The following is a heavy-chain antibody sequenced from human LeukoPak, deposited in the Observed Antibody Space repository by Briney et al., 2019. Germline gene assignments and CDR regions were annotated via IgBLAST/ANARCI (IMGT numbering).Heavy chain of an antibody. J-gene: IGHJ4*02. CDR1: AFTFSDDY. D-gene: IGHD1-26*01. CDR3: ARVGAGNAIDY. CDR2: ISGSGSTV. V-gene: IGHV3-11*01. Sequence: GGSLRLSCAASAFTFSDDYMSWIRQAPGKGLEWVSYISGSGSTVYYADSVKGRFTISRDNAKNSLYLQMNSLRAEDTAVYYCARVGAGNAIDYWGQGTLVTVSS.